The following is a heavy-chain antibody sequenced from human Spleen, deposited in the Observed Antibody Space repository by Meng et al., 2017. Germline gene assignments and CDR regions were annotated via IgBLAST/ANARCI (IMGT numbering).Heavy chain of an antibody. CDR1: GGSISTDY. CDR2: IYYTGST. J-gene: IGHJ4*02. Sequence: ESLKISCTVSGGSISTDYWSWIRQTPGKGLEWIGYIYYTGSTNYNPSLKSRVFISVDTSRSQFSLKVTSVTAADTAVYYCARSWGRADPYEYWGQGTLVTVSS. CDR3: ARSWGRADPYEY. V-gene: IGHV4-59*01. D-gene: IGHD7-27*01.